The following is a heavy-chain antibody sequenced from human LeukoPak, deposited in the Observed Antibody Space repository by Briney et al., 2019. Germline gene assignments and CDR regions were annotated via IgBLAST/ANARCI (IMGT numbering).Heavy chain of an antibody. J-gene: IGHJ3*02. CDR3: ARKTTTGPTKAAFDI. V-gene: IGHV4-28*05. CDR2: IYYSGGI. D-gene: IGHD4-17*01. Sequence: SETLSLTCAVSGDSISSNNWWSWVRQPPGKGLEWIGHIYYSGGIYYNPSLKSRVTMSVDTSKNQFSLKLSSVTAVDTAVYYCARKTTTGPTKAAFDIWGQGTMLTVSS. CDR1: GDSISSNNW.